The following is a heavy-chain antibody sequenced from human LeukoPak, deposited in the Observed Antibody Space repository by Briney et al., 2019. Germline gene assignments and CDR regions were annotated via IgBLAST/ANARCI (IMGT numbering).Heavy chain of an antibody. D-gene: IGHD4-17*01. Sequence: PGGSLRLSCAASGFTFDDYAMHWVRQAPGKGLEWASGISWNSGSIGYADSVKGRFTISRDNAKNSLYLQMNSLRAEDTALYYCAKEVGVTTVTTFGYWGQGTLVTVSS. CDR3: AKEVGVTTVTTFGY. CDR2: ISWNSGSI. J-gene: IGHJ4*02. CDR1: GFTFDDYA. V-gene: IGHV3-9*01.